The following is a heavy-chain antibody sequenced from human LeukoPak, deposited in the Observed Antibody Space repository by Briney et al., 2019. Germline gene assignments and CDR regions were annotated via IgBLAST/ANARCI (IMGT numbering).Heavy chain of an antibody. V-gene: IGHV3-30*02. D-gene: IGHD1-26*01. Sequence: GGALRLSCAAAGFTFSSYGIHWVRPAPGKGVGGVAFFRDDGSNKHYADSVRGRFTISRDNSRNTLYLEMNSLRAEDTAVYYCAKDPGGRFSDSYYYMDVWGKGTTVTVSS. CDR1: GFTFSSYG. J-gene: IGHJ6*03. CDR3: AKDPGGRFSDSYYYMDV. CDR2: FRDDGSNK.